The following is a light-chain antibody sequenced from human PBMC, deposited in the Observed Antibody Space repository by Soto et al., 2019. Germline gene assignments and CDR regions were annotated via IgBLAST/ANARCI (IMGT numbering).Light chain of an antibody. CDR2: AAS. Sequence: EIVMTQSPATLSVSPGEWATLSCRASQSVRSNLAWYQQRPGQAPRLLIYAASTRATGIPARFSGSGSGTEFTLTIDSLQSEDFAVYYCQQYNNWPRTFGQGTKVGIK. J-gene: IGKJ1*01. V-gene: IGKV3-15*01. CDR3: QQYNNWPRT. CDR1: QSVRSN.